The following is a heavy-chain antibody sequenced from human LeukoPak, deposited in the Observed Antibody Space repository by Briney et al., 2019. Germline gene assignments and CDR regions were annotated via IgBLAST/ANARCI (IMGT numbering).Heavy chain of an antibody. J-gene: IGHJ4*02. Sequence: GRSLRLSCAASGFTFSSYAMHWVRQAPGKGLEWVAVISYDGSNKYYADSVKGRFTISRDDSKNTLYLQMNSLRAEDTAVYYCARDPVVTPGALDYWGQGTLVTVSS. CDR2: ISYDGSNK. CDR1: GFTFSSYA. D-gene: IGHD4-23*01. CDR3: ARDPVVTPGALDY. V-gene: IGHV3-30-3*01.